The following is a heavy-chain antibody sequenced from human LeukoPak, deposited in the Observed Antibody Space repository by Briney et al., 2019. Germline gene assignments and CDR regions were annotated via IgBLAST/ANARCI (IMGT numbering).Heavy chain of an antibody. J-gene: IGHJ6*03. CDR1: GYTFTGYY. D-gene: IGHD3-22*01. V-gene: IGHV1-2*02. CDR2: INPNSGGT. CDR3: ARVSGLFHLYYYYYYMDV. Sequence: GASVKVSCKASGYTFTGYYMHWVRQAPGQGLEWMGWINPNSGGTNYAQKFQGRVTMTRDTSISTAYMELSSLRSEDTAVYYCARVSGLFHLYYYYYYMDVWGKGTTVTVSS.